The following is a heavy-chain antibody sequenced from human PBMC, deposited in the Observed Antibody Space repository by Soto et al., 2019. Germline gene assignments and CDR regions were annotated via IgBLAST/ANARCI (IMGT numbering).Heavy chain of an antibody. CDR1: GGTFSSYA. V-gene: IGHV1-69*13. Sequence: ASVKVSCKASGGTFSSYAISWVRQAPGQGLEWMGGIIPIFGTANYAQKFQGRVTITADESTSTAYMELSSLRSEDTAVYYCARDFIGNYVNYYYGMDVWGQGTTVTVSS. D-gene: IGHD1-7*01. CDR3: ARDFIGNYVNYYYGMDV. CDR2: IIPIFGTA. J-gene: IGHJ6*02.